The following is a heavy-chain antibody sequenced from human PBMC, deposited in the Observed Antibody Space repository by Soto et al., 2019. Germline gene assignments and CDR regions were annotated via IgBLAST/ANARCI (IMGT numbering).Heavy chain of an antibody. CDR2: ISYDGSNK. D-gene: IGHD6-13*01. V-gene: IGHV3-30-3*01. J-gene: IGHJ4*02. Sequence: QVQLVESGGGVVQPGRSLRLSCAASGFTFSSYAMHWVRQAPGKGLEWVAVISYDGSNKYYADSGKGRFTISRDNSKNTLYLQMNSLRAADTAVYYCARDRVYSSSWVDYWGQGTLVTVSS. CDR1: GFTFSSYA. CDR3: ARDRVYSSSWVDY.